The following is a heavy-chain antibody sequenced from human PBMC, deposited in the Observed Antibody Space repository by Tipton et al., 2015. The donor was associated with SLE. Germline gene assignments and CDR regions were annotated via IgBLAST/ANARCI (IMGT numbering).Heavy chain of an antibody. CDR2: TYYRSKWYN. Sequence: GLVKPSQTLSLTCAISGESVSSHTAAWNWIRQSPSRGLEWLGRTYYRSKWYNQYAESVKSRITINPDTSKNQFSLQLNSVTPEDTAVYYCARAGRGGWYFDYWGQGTLVTVSS. J-gene: IGHJ4*02. CDR1: GESVSSHTAA. V-gene: IGHV6-1*01. D-gene: IGHD3-16*01. CDR3: ARAGRGGWYFDY.